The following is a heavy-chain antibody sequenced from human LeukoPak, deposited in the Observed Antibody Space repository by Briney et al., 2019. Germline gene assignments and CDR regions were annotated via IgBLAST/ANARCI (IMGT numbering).Heavy chain of an antibody. Sequence: PSETLSLTCAVYGWSFSDYYWNWIRQPPGKGLEWVGEINARGDTNFNPSLKSRVTISVDTSKSQFSLTLTSMIAADTAVYCCARGHVPAARCYNWFDPWGQGTLVTVSS. J-gene: IGHJ5*02. CDR2: INARGDT. CDR3: ARGHVPAARCYNWFDP. V-gene: IGHV4-34*01. D-gene: IGHD2-2*01. CDR1: GWSFSDYY.